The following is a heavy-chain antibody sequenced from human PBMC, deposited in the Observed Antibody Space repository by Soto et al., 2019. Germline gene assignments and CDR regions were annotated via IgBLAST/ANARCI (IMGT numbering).Heavy chain of an antibody. CDR1: GGSFSGYY. V-gene: IGHV4-34*01. CDR3: ARGRPGYQQLILGGSGGWFDP. Sequence: SETLSLTCAVYGGSFSGYYWSWIRQPPGKGLEWIGEINHSGSTNYNPSLKSRVTISVDTSKNQFSLKLSSVTAADTAVYYCARGRPGYQQLILGGSGGWFDPWSQGT. CDR2: INHSGST. J-gene: IGHJ5*02. D-gene: IGHD1-26*01.